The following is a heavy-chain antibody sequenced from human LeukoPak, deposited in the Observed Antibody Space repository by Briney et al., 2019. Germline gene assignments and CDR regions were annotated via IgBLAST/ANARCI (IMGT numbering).Heavy chain of an antibody. CDR1: LLIYINYV. V-gene: IGHV3-33*01. CDR3: ARDFTHPLDVTATPLGY. J-gene: IGHJ4*02. D-gene: IGHD2-21*02. Sequence: GGSLPLSCAACLLIYINYVLHWVGPAPGKGLEWVAVIWYDGSNKYYGESVKGRFTISRDNSKNTLYLQMNSLRAEDTAVYYCARDFTHPLDVTATPLGYWGQGTLVTVSS. CDR2: IWYDGSNK.